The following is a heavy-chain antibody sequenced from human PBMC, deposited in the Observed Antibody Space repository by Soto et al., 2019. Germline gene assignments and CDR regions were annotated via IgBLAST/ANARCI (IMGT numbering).Heavy chain of an antibody. J-gene: IGHJ4*02. D-gene: IGHD1-26*01. CDR3: ARAIKRWEVNYYFDF. CDR2: IVVDSNTA. Sequence: QVVLLQSGAEVKEPGSSVRVSCQVSGSTFNNFAFSWVRQAPGHGPEWMGGIVVDSNTAEYSQRFQDRVTITADTSTDTLYMELGSLTFEDTAVYFCARAIKRWEVNYYFDFWGQGTLVTVSS. CDR1: GSTFNNFA. V-gene: IGHV1-69*06.